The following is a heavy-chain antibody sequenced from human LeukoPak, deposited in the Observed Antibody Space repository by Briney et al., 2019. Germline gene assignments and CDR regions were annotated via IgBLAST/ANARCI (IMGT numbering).Heavy chain of an antibody. Sequence: ASETLSLTCAVYGGSFSGYYWSWIRQPAGKGLEWIGRIYTSGSTNYNPSLKSRVTMSVDTSKNQFSLKLSSVTAADTAVYYCARINYSNYYYYYYMDVWGKGTTVTVSS. CDR1: GGSFSGYY. V-gene: IGHV4-59*10. CDR2: IYTSGST. J-gene: IGHJ6*03. D-gene: IGHD4-11*01. CDR3: ARINYSNYYYYYYMDV.